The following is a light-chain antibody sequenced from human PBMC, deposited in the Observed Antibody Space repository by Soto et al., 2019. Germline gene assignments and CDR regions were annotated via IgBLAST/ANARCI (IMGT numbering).Light chain of an antibody. J-gene: IGLJ3*02. CDR1: SSDVGGYNY. CDR2: DVS. V-gene: IGLV2-14*01. CDR3: SSYTSSSAWV. Sequence: QSALTQPASVSGSPGQSITISCTGTSSDVGGYNYVSWYQQHPGKAPKLMIYDVSNRPSGVSNRFSGSSSGNTASLTISGLQAEDDADCYCSSYTSSSAWVFGGGTQLTVL.